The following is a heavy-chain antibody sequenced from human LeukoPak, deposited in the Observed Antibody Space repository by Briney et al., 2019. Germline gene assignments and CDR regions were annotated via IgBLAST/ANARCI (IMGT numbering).Heavy chain of an antibody. CDR1: GFTFSSYA. V-gene: IGHV3-23*01. J-gene: IGHJ6*02. D-gene: IGHD6-19*01. CDR3: AKIDSGWSNYYYYYGMDV. CDR2: ISGSGGST. Sequence: GGSLRLSCAASGFTFSSYAMSWVRQAPGKGQEWVSAISGSGGSTYYADSVKGRFTISRDNSKNTLYLQMNSLRAEDTTVYYCAKIDSGWSNYYYYYGMDVWGQGTTVTVSS.